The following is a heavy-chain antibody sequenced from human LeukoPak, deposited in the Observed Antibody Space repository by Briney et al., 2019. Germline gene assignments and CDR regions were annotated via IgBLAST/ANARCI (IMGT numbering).Heavy chain of an antibody. Sequence: ASVKVSCKASGYTFAGQNMHWVRQAPGQGLEWMGRINPNRGGTNYAQKFQGRVTMTKDTSISSAFMELSRLTSDDTAVYYCARAAPSGYMDYWGQGTLVTVSS. V-gene: IGHV1-2*06. D-gene: IGHD6-25*01. J-gene: IGHJ4*02. CDR3: ARAAPSGYMDY. CDR1: GYTFAGQN. CDR2: INPNRGGT.